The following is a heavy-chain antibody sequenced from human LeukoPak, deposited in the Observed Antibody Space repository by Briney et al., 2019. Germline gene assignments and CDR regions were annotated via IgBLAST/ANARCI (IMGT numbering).Heavy chain of an antibody. CDR1: GGSFSGYY. CDR2: INHSGST. CDR3: AREWYSYGYEY. J-gene: IGHJ4*02. V-gene: IGHV4-34*01. Sequence: PSETLSLICAVYGGSFSGYYWRWIRQPPGKGLEWIGEINHSGSTNYNPSLKSRVTIPVDTSKNQFSLKLSSVTAADTAVYYCAREWYSYGYEYWGQGTLVTVSS. D-gene: IGHD5-18*01.